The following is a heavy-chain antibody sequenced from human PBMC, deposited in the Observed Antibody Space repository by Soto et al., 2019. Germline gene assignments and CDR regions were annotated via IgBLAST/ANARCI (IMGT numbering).Heavy chain of an antibody. CDR2: IKQDSSET. CDR3: VTDWGQLSGA. V-gene: IGHV3-7*03. Sequence: EVLLVESGAGLVQPGGSLRLSCAASGFTFSSYWISWARQGPGKGLEWVDVIKQDSSETYYVDSVKGRFTVSRDNAKKSLYLQMDTLRDEGTAGYYCVTDWGQLSGAWGQGVLVTVSS. CDR1: GFTFSSYW. D-gene: IGHD3-16*01. J-gene: IGHJ5*02.